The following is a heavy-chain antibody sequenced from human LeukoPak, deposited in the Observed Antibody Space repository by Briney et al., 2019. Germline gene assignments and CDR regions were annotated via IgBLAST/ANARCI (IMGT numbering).Heavy chain of an antibody. CDR1: GFTFSSYW. Sequence: GGSLRLSCAASGFTFSSYWMSWVRQAQGKGLEWVANIKQDGSEKYYVDSVKGRFTISRDNAKNSLYLQMNSLRAEDTAVYYCARVLSSGYDTSPYYYYYYMDVWGKGTTVTVSS. D-gene: IGHD5-12*01. J-gene: IGHJ6*03. V-gene: IGHV3-7*01. CDR2: IKQDGSEK. CDR3: ARVLSSGYDTSPYYYYYYMDV.